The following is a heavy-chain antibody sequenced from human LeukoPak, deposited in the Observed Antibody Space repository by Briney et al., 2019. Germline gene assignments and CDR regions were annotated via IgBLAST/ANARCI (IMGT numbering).Heavy chain of an antibody. D-gene: IGHD3-22*01. CDR2: ISSSGSTI. Sequence: GGSLRLSCAASGFTFSDYYMSWIRQAPGKGLEWVSYISSSGSTIYYADSVKGRFTVSRDNAKNSLYLQMNSLRAEDTAVYYCARAAYYYDSSGYRPWGQGTLVTVSS. CDR3: ARAAYYYDSSGYRP. CDR1: GFTFSDYY. V-gene: IGHV3-11*01. J-gene: IGHJ5*02.